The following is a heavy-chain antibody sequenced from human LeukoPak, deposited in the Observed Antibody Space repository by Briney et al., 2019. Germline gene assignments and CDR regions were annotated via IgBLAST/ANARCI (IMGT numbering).Heavy chain of an antibody. D-gene: IGHD6-6*01. CDR1: GGTFSSYA. CDR3: ATHSTRIAVRPSDYYYYMDV. CDR2: ISGYNGNT. V-gene: IGHV1-18*01. J-gene: IGHJ6*03. Sequence: GASVKVSCKASGGTFSSYAISWVRQAPGQGLEWMGWISGYNGNTNYAQKLQGRLTMTTDTSTSTAYMELRSLRSDDTALYYCATHSTRIAVRPSDYYYYMDVWGKGTTVTVSS.